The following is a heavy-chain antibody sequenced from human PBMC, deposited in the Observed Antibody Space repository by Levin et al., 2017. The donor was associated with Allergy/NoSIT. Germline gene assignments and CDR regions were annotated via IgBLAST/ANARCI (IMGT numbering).Heavy chain of an antibody. V-gene: IGHV5-51*01. Sequence: GESLKISCKGSGYSFTTYWIGWVRQMPGKGLEWMGIIYPGGSDTRYSPSFQGQVTISADKSISTAYLQWSSLKASDTAIYYCVRPVWRGYYFDYLGQGTLVTVSS. D-gene: IGHD3-3*01. CDR2: IYPGGSDT. CDR1: GYSFTTYW. CDR3: VRPVWRGYYFDY. J-gene: IGHJ4*02.